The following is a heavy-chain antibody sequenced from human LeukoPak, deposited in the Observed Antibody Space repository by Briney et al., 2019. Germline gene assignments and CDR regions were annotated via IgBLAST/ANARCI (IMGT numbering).Heavy chain of an antibody. J-gene: IGHJ6*03. CDR1: GGSISSGSYY. Sequence: SQTLSLTCTVSGGSISSGSYYWSWIRQPAGKGLEWIGRIYTSGSTNYNPSLKSRVTMSVDTSKNQFSLKLSSVTAADTAVNYCAREVPTMVRGVILVDYYYYYYMDVWGKGTTVTISS. CDR2: IYTSGST. V-gene: IGHV4-61*02. CDR3: AREVPTMVRGVILVDYYYYYYMDV. D-gene: IGHD3-10*01.